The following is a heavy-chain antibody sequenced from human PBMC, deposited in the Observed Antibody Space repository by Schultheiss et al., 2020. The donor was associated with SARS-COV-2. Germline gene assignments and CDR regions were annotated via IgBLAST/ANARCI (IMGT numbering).Heavy chain of an antibody. D-gene: IGHD1-26*01. CDR3: ARERGIYHYYYEMDV. CDR2: IIPIFGTA. CDR1: GGTFSSYA. Sequence: SVKVSCKASGGTFSSYAISWVRQAPGQGLEWMGGIIPIFGTANYAQKFQGRVTITADESTSTAYMELSSLRSEDTAVYYCARERGIYHYYYEMDVWGQGTTVTVSS. J-gene: IGHJ6*02. V-gene: IGHV1-69*13.